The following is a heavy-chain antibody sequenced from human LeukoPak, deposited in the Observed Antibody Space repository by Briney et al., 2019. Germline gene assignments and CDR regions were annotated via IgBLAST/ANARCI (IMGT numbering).Heavy chain of an antibody. J-gene: IGHJ4*02. CDR3: ARDSTTSIDY. V-gene: IGHV4-59*01. CDR2: IYYSGST. Sequence: PSETLSLTCTVSGGSISSYYWSWLRQPPGKGLEWIGYIYYSGSTNYNPSLKSRVTISVDTSKNQFSLKLSSVTAADTAVYYCARDSTTSIDYWGQGTLVTVSS. D-gene: IGHD1-1*01. CDR1: GGSISSYY.